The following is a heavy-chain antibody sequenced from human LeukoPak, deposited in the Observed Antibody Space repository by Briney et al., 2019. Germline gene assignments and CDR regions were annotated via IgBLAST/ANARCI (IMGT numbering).Heavy chain of an antibody. Sequence: PGGSLRLSCAASGFTFSSYAMHWVRQAPGKGLVWVSRMNDDGSIINYADAVKGRFTISRDNAKNTLYLQMKSLRVEDTAVYYCARALGSPLNYWGQGTLVTVSS. V-gene: IGHV3-74*01. D-gene: IGHD1-26*01. CDR1: GFTFSSYA. CDR3: ARALGSPLNY. CDR2: MNDDGSII. J-gene: IGHJ4*02.